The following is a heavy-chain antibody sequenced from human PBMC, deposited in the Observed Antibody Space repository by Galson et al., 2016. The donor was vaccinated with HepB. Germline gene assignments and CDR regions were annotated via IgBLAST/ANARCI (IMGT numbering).Heavy chain of an antibody. CDR3: ATDNLAYCGADCYS. V-gene: IGHV3-23*01. CDR1: GFTFSDYW. Sequence: SLRLSCAASGFTFSDYWMHWVRQVPGKGLEWVSSISGSGRITYYADSVRGRFTISRDNSKSTLYLRMNSLRAEDTAVYYCATDNLAYCGADCYSWGQGTRVTVYS. D-gene: IGHD2-21*02. CDR2: ISGSGRIT. J-gene: IGHJ5*02.